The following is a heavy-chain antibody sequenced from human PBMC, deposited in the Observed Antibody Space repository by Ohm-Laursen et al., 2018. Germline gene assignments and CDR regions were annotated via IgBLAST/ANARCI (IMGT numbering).Heavy chain of an antibody. D-gene: IGHD6-13*01. V-gene: IGHV4-59*08. Sequence: TLSFTCTVSGGSINSYYWSWIRQPPGKGLEWIGYIYYSGITKYNPSLNSRVTISVDTSKNHFSLNLSSVTAADTAVYYCARHGTTWFYFDYWGQGTLVTVSS. J-gene: IGHJ4*02. CDR3: ARHGTTWFYFDY. CDR2: IYYSGIT. CDR1: GGSINSYY.